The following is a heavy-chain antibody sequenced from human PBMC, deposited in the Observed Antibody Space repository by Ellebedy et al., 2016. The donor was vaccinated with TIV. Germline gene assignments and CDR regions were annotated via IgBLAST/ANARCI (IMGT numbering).Heavy chain of an antibody. CDR3: TSPAVGHMTGRCRYYFDY. CDR1: GLTFSSHA. Sequence: PGGSLRLSCAASGLTFSSHAMSWVRQAPGKGLEWVSSITGSGDNTYYADSVKGRFTVSRDNSRNTVLLQMNSLRAEDTAVYYCTSPAVGHMTGRCRYYFDYWGLGTVVAVSS. CDR2: ITGSGDNT. D-gene: IGHD3-9*01. J-gene: IGHJ4*02. V-gene: IGHV3-23*01.